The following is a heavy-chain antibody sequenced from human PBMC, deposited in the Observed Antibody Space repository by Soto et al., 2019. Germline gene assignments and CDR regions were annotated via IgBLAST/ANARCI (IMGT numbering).Heavy chain of an antibody. V-gene: IGHV1-24*01. J-gene: IGHJ3*02. CDR1: GYILTELS. D-gene: IGHD2-15*01. CDR2: FDPEDGET. CDR3: ATSGLRDIVVVVAATSDAFDI. Sequence: ASVKVSCKVSGYILTELSMHWVRQAPGKGLEWMGGFDPEDGETIYAQKFQGRVTMTEDTSTDTAYMELSSLRSEDTAVYYCATSGLRDIVVVVAATSDAFDIWGQGTMVTVSS.